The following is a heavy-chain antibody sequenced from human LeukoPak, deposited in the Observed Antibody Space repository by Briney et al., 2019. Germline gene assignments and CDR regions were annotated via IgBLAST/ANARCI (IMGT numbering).Heavy chain of an antibody. J-gene: IGHJ4*02. CDR1: GFTFSSYA. D-gene: IGHD2-2*01. CDR3: SCCHHEGVCRSSSCYSYDS. CDR2: ISATSSYI. V-gene: IGHV3-21*01. Sequence: GGSLRLSCAASGFTFSSYALHWVRQAPGKGLEWVSSISATSSYIFYADSLKGRFTISRDNAENSLYLQMDSLRVEDTAEYYLSCCHHEGVCRSSSCYSYDSWGQGALVTVSS.